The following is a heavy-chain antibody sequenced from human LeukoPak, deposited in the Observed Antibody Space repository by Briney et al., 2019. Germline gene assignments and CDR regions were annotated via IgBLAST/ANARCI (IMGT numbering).Heavy chain of an antibody. J-gene: IGHJ4*02. CDR2: TSSSDAGT. Sequence: VGCLRLSCAASGFPLSSYAMSWVRQAPGKGLGWVSATSSSDAGTYYADSVRGRFTISRDNSKNTLYLQMNSLRLEDAAVYFCARAPVTSCRGAYCYPFDYWGQGTQVTVSS. V-gene: IGHV3-23*01. CDR1: GFPLSSYA. D-gene: IGHD2-21*01. CDR3: ARAPVTSCRGAYCYPFDY.